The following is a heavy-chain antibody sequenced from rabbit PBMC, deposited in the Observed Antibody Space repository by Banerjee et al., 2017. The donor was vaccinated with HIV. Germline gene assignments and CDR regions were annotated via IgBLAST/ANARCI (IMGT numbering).Heavy chain of an antibody. D-gene: IGHD6-1*01. J-gene: IGHJ2*01. Sequence: QEQLEESGGDLVKPEGSLTLTCTASGFDFSSSYWICWVRQAPGKGLGWIACIYAGGSGTTYYASWAKGRFTISKTSSTTVTMQMTSLTAADTATYFCARGRPNYGYAFDLWGPGTLVTVS. CDR3: ARGRPNYGYAFDL. CDR2: IYAGGSGTT. V-gene: IGHV1S45*01. CDR1: GFDFSSSYW.